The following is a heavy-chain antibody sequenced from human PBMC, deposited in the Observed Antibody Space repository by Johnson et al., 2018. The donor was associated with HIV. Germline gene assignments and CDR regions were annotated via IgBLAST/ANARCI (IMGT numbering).Heavy chain of an antibody. CDR2: IYSGGST. J-gene: IGHJ3*02. D-gene: IGHD2/OR15-2a*01. CDR3: ARVPSFLGRGLDAFDI. CDR1: GFTVSTNY. Sequence: MQLVESGGGLIQPGGSLRLSCAASGFTVSTNYMTWVRQAPGKGLEWVSLIYSGGSTYYADSVQGRFTISSDNSKNSLYLQMNSLRAEDTALYYCARVPSFLGRGLDAFDIWGQGTMVTVSS. V-gene: IGHV3-53*01.